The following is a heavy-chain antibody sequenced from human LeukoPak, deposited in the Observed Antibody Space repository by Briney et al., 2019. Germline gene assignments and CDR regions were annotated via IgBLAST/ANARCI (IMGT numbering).Heavy chain of an antibody. CDR2: ISGSGGST. CDR1: GFTFSSYA. Sequence: GGSLRLSCAASGFTFSSYAMSWVRQAPGKGLEWVSAISGSGGSTYYADSVKGRFTISRDNSKNTLYLQMNGLRAEDTAVYYCAKDFLFSEQWLVPVGDYWGQGTLVTVSS. CDR3: AKDFLFSEQWLVPVGDY. J-gene: IGHJ4*02. V-gene: IGHV3-23*01. D-gene: IGHD6-19*01.